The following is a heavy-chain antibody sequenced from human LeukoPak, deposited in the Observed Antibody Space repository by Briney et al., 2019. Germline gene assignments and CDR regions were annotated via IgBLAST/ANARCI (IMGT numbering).Heavy chain of an antibody. CDR2: ISSSSYYI. Sequence: GGSLRLSCTASGFTFSTYTMNWVRQAPGKGLEWVSSISSSSYYIYYADSVKGRFTISRDNAKNTLYLQMNSLRAEDTAVYYCARGYGGNYNWFDPWGQGTLVTVSS. D-gene: IGHD4-23*01. CDR1: GFTFSTYT. V-gene: IGHV3-21*01. J-gene: IGHJ5*02. CDR3: ARGYGGNYNWFDP.